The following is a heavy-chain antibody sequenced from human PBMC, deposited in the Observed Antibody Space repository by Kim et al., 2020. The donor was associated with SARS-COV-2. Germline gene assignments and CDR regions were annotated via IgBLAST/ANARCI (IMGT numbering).Heavy chain of an antibody. D-gene: IGHD3-22*01. Sequence: DSGKGPSTISRDNSKNTLYLQMSSLRAEDTAVYYCAKNVDYYDSSGSDSWGQGTLVTVSS. CDR3: AKNVDYYDSSGSDS. J-gene: IGHJ4*02. V-gene: IGHV3-23*01.